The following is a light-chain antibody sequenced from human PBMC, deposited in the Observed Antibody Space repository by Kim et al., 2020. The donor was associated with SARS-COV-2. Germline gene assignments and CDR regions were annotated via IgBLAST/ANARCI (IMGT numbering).Light chain of an antibody. CDR2: GAS. J-gene: IGKJ1*01. CDR1: QSISRH. V-gene: IGKV1-39*01. Sequence: DIQMTQSPSSLSASIGERVTITCRASQSISRHFNWYQKRPGEAPKLLIYGASNLQSGVPSRFSGSGSGTDFTLTISSLQPEDFATYYCQQSYSSPPTFGQGTKVDIK. CDR3: QQSYSSPPT.